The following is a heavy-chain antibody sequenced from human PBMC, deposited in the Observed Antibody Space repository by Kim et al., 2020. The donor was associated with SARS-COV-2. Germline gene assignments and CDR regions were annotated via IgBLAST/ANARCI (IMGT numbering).Heavy chain of an antibody. CDR2: ISYDGSNK. D-gene: IGHD4-17*01. CDR3: AKEIAPIPDYGDYVAPHSYYYYGMDV. J-gene: IGHJ6*02. CDR1: GFTFSSYG. Sequence: GGSLRLSCAASGFTFSSYGMHWVRQAPGKGLEWVAVISYDGSNKYYADSVKGRFTISRDNSKNTLYLQMNSLRAEDTAVYYCAKEIAPIPDYGDYVAPHSYYYYGMDVWGQGTTVTVSS. V-gene: IGHV3-30*18.